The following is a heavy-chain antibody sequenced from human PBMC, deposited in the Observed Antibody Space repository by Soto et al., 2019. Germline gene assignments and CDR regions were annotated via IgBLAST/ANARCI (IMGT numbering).Heavy chain of an antibody. CDR1: GFTFSSYG. CDR3: AREGYSYGRSHNYWYFDL. CDR2: IWYDGSNK. D-gene: IGHD5-18*01. J-gene: IGHJ2*01. Sequence: GGSLRPSCAASGFTFSSYGMHWVRQAPGKGLEWVAVIWYDGSNKYYADSVKGRFTISRDNSKNTLYLQMNSLRAEDTAVYYCAREGYSYGRSHNYWYFDLWGRGTLVTVSS. V-gene: IGHV3-33*01.